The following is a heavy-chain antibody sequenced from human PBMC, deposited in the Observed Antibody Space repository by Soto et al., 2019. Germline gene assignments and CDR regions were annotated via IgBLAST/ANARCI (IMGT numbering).Heavy chain of an antibody. CDR2: FYYSENT. D-gene: IGHD3-22*01. J-gene: IGHJ3*02. CDR1: GGSIISKSYS. CDR3: ARTYDGSGPNSGGYGFDI. Sequence: SETLSLTCSVSGGSIISKSYSWGWIRQPPGKGLEWIGTFYYSENTYYNPSLKSRVTISVDTSKNQFSLKLSSVTAADTAVYYCARTYDGSGPNSGGYGFDIWGQGTMVTVSS. V-gene: IGHV4-39*07.